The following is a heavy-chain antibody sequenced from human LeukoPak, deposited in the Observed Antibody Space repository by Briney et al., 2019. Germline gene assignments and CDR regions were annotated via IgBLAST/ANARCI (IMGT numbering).Heavy chain of an antibody. Sequence: GGSLRLSCAASGFTFSSHWMSWVRQAPGKGLGWVANIKEDGSEKKYVDSVKGRFTISRDNAKNSLYLQMNSLRAEDTAVYYCAREQHYYGSGSYYLDYWGQGTLATVSS. V-gene: IGHV3-7*01. CDR3: AREQHYYGSGSYYLDY. D-gene: IGHD3-10*01. CDR2: IKEDGSEK. J-gene: IGHJ4*02. CDR1: GFTFSSHW.